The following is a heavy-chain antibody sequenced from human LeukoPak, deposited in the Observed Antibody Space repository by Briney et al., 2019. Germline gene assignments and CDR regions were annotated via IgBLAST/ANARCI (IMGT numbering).Heavy chain of an antibody. CDR3: AREPNWNDEKTFDY. D-gene: IGHD1-1*01. Sequence: GASVKVSCKASGYTFTSYGISWVRQAPGQGLEWMGWISAYNGNTNSAQKLQGRVTTTTDTSTSTAYMELRSLRSDDTAVYYCAREPNWNDEKTFDYWGQGTLVTVSS. J-gene: IGHJ4*02. CDR2: ISAYNGNT. CDR1: GYTFTSYG. V-gene: IGHV1-18*01.